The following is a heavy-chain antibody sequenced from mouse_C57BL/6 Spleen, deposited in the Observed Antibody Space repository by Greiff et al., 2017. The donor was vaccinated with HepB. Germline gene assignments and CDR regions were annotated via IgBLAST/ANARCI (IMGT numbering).Heavy chain of an antibody. J-gene: IGHJ3*01. CDR1: GFSFNTYA. CDR2: IRSKSNNYAT. CDR3: VGWSLFAY. Sequence: DAGGGLVQPKGSLKLSCAASGFSFNTYAMNWVRQAPGKGLEWVARIRSKSNNYATYYADSVKDRFTISRDDSESMLYLQMNNLKTEDTAMYYCVGWSLFAYWGQGTLVTVSA. V-gene: IGHV10-1*01.